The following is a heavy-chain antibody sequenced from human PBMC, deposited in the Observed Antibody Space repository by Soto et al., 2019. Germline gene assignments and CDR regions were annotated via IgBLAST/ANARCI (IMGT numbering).Heavy chain of an antibody. CDR3: ARSPGPTVTTPLTRYYYYYYYMDV. D-gene: IGHD4-4*01. CDR2: ISAYNGNT. J-gene: IGHJ6*03. Sequence: ASVKVSCKASGYTFTSYGISWVRQAPGQGLEWMGWISAYNGNTNYAQKLQGRVTMTTDTSTSTAYMELRSLRSDDTAVYYCARSPGPTVTTPLTRYYYYYYYMDVWGKGTTVTVSS. CDR1: GYTFTSYG. V-gene: IGHV1-18*01.